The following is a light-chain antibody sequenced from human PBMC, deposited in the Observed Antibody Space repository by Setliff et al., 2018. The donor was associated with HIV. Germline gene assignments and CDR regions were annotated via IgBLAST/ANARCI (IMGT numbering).Light chain of an antibody. V-gene: IGLV2-23*02. CDR2: EVA. CDR3: CSYAGSYAFV. CDR1: SSDVGSYNL. J-gene: IGLJ1*01. Sequence: QSALAQPASVSGSPGQSITISCTGTSSDVGSYNLVSWYQQYPGKAPKLMIYEVAKRPSGVSNRFSGSKSGNTASLTISGLQAEDEADYYCCSYAGSYAFVFGTGTKVT.